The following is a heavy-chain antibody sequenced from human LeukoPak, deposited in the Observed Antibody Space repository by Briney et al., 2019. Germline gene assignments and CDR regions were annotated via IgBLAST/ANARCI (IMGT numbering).Heavy chain of an antibody. D-gene: IGHD6-19*01. CDR3: ASRRSGWPNDAFDI. CDR2: ISPSGSNT. Sequence: HPGGSLRLSCTGSGFIFGGYTMNWVRQAPGKGLEWLSYISPSGSNTFYAESVKGRFTISRDNAQNSLFLQMEGLRVEDTAVYYCASRRSGWPNDAFDIWGQGTMVTVTS. J-gene: IGHJ3*02. CDR1: GFIFGGYT. V-gene: IGHV3-48*01.